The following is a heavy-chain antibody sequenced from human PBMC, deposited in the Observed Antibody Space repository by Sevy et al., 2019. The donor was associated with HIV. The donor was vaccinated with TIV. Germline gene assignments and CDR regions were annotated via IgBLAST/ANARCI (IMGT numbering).Heavy chain of an antibody. CDR3: AGDHSGYGIIDY. Sequence: PSETLSLTCTVSGGSISSGGYYWSWVRQPPGKGLDWIGYIYYSGTTYYNPSLKSRVTISVDTSKNQFYLNLTSVTAADTAVYFCAGDHSGYGIIDYWGQGTLVTVSS. CDR1: GGSISSGGYY. J-gene: IGHJ4*02. V-gene: IGHV4-30-4*01. D-gene: IGHD3-22*01. CDR2: IYYSGTT.